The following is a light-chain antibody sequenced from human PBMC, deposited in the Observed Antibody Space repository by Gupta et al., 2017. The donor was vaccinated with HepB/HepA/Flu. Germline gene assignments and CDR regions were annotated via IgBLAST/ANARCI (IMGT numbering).Light chain of an antibody. Sequence: IQMTHSPSTLSASVGDRVTIPCRPSQSSSSWLAWYQQKPGKAPKLLIYKASSLESGVPSRFSGSGSGTEFTLTISRLQPDDFATYYCQQYNSYSRSFGHGTKLEIK. J-gene: IGKJ2*04. CDR3: QQYNSYSRS. V-gene: IGKV1-5*03. CDR2: KAS. CDR1: QSSSSW.